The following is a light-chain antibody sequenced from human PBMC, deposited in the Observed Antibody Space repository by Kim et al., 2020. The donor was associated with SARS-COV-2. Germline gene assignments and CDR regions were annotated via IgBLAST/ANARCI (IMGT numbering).Light chain of an antibody. Sequence: GQSITISCTGTSSDVGGYNFVSWYQQHPGKAPKLMIYDVTDRPAGVFDRFTGSKSGNTASLTISGLQAEDEADYYCSTFTSTSTLLFGTGTKVTVL. CDR3: STFTSTSTLL. CDR2: DVT. V-gene: IGLV2-14*04. J-gene: IGLJ1*01. CDR1: SSDVGGYNF.